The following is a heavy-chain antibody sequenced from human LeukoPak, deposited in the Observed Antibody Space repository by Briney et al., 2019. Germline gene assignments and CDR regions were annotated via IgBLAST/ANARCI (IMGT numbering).Heavy chain of an antibody. D-gene: IGHD6-19*01. CDR1: GFTFSSYS. J-gene: IGHJ3*02. CDR3: TRDLGRSGWIDAFDI. Sequence: GGSLRLSCAASGFTFSSYSMNWVRQAPGKGLEWVSYISSSSSTIYYADSVKGRFTISRDNAKNSLYLQMNSLRAEDTAVYYCTRDLGRSGWIDAFDIWGQGTTVTVFS. V-gene: IGHV3-48*04. CDR2: ISSSSSTI.